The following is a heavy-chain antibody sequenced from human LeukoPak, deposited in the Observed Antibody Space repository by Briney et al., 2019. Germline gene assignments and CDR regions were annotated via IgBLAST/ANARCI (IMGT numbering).Heavy chain of an antibody. CDR3: ARERDRRGYFDY. D-gene: IGHD2-15*01. J-gene: IGHJ4*02. CDR2: IQYDGNEK. CDR1: GFTFRSNA. V-gene: IGHV3-30*02. Sequence: GGSLRLPCAASGFTFRSNAMHWVRQAPGKGLEWVTFIQYDGNEKYYADSVKGRFTISRDNSKSTLYLQMNSLRVEDTALYYCARERDRRGYFDYWGQGTLVTVSS.